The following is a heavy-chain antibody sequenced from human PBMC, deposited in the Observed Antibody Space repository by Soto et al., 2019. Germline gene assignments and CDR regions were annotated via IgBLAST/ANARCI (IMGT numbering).Heavy chain of an antibody. J-gene: IGHJ6*03. CDR1: SGSSSSSSYF. CDR3: ARVLRDYPFYYYYMDV. Sequence: PSETLSLTCTVSSGSSSSSSYFWAWIRRPPGKGLEWIGNIYYSGSTYYNPSLKSRVTISVDTSKNQFSLKLSSVTAADTAVYYCARVLRDYPFYYYYMDVWGTGTTVTVSS. V-gene: IGHV4-39*01. CDR2: IYYSGST. D-gene: IGHD3-10*01.